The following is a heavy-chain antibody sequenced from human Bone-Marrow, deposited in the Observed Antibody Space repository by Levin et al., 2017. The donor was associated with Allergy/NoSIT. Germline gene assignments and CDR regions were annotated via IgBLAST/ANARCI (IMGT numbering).Heavy chain of an antibody. CDR3: AKELRTGSGAAFDV. D-gene: IGHD3-9*01. Sequence: GESLKISCAASGFTFTEYYMVWIRQAPGKGLELVSHISPGGNKMFYIDSVKGRFTISRDNAKNSLSLQMSTLRAEDTAIYYCAKELRTGSGAAFDVWGQGTMVTVSS. CDR1: GFTFTEYY. J-gene: IGHJ3*01. V-gene: IGHV3-11*01. CDR2: ISPGGNKM.